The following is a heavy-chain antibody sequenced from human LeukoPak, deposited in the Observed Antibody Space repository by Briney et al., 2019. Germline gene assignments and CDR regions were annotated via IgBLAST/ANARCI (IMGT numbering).Heavy chain of an antibody. V-gene: IGHV4-61*01. CDR1: GGSVSSGSYY. J-gene: IGHJ4*02. CDR3: ARAPRYYDILTGYQTPFDY. D-gene: IGHD3-9*01. CDR2: IYYSGST. Sequence: PSETLSLTCTVSGGSVSSGSYYWSWTRQPPGKGLEWIGYIYYSGSTNYNPSLKSRVTISVDTSKNQFSLKLSSVTAADTAVYYCARAPRYYDILTGYQTPFDYWGQGTLVTVSS.